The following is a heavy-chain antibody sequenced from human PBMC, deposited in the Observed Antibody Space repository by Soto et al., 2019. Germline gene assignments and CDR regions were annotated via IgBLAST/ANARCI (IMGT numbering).Heavy chain of an antibody. J-gene: IGHJ4*02. Sequence: QVQLVESGGGVVQPGRSLRLSCAASGFTFSSYAMHWVRRAPGKGLEWMAVMSYDGSNKYYADSVKGRFTISRDNSKNTLYRQMNSLRPEDTAVYYCARDGGANWGQGTLVIVSS. CDR2: MSYDGSNK. D-gene: IGHD3-16*01. CDR1: GFTFSSYA. CDR3: ARDGGAN. V-gene: IGHV3-30-3*01.